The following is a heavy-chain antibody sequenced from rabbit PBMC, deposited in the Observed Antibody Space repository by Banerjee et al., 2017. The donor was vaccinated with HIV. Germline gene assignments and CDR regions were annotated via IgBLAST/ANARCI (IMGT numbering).Heavy chain of an antibody. V-gene: IGHV1S8*01. J-gene: IGHJ3*01. CDR3: VRARPYPFVL. CDR2: IDPIFGVS. CDR1: GFDISKYG. D-gene: IGHD1-1*01. Sequence: QEQLGESGGGLVQPGGALKLSCTVSGFDISKYGGTWVRQAPGKGLEWIGYIDPIFGVSYYATWVNGRFTISSHDAQNTLYLQLNSLTAADTATYFCVRARPYPFVLWGQGTLVTVS.